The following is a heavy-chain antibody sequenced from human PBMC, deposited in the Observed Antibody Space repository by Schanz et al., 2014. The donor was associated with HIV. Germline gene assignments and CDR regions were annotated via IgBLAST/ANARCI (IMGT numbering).Heavy chain of an antibody. CDR1: GFIFSTYG. Sequence: QVQLVESGGGVVQPGRSLRLSCAASGFIFSTYGMHWVRQAPGKGLEWVAIIWFDGSNKYYVDSVKGRFTISRDNSKNTLHLQMYSLRVEDTAVYYCARVALAVDGADYGMDVWGQGTTVTVSS. CDR3: ARVALAVDGADYGMDV. CDR2: IWFDGSNK. V-gene: IGHV3-33*01. J-gene: IGHJ6*02. D-gene: IGHD2-15*01.